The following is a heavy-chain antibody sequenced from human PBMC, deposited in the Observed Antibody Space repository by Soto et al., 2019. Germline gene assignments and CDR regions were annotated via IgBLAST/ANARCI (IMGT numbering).Heavy chain of an antibody. D-gene: IGHD3-10*01. J-gene: IGHJ4*02. CDR1: GGTFSSYA. V-gene: IGHV1-69*01. CDR3: ARSVLLWFGDVVIAYYFDY. CDR2: IIPIFGTA. Sequence: QVQLVQSGAEVKKPGSSVKVSCKASGGTFSSYAISWVRQAPGQGLEWMGGIIPIFGTANYAQKFQGRVTITADESTNTAYMELSSPRSEETAVYYCARSVLLWFGDVVIAYYFDYWGQGTLVTVSS.